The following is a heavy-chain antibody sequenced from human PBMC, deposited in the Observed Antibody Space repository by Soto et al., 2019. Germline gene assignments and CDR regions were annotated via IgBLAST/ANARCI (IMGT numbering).Heavy chain of an antibody. CDR3: ATLAPHPVGFSVGGR. V-gene: IGHV4-30-2*01. J-gene: IGHJ4*02. CDR2: IYHSGST. Sequence: SETLSLTCAVSGGSISSGGYSWSWIRQPPGKGLEWIGYIYHSGSTYYSPSFQGHVTISADKSISTAYLQWSSLKASDTAMYYCATLAPHPVGFSVGGRWGQGTLVTVSS. D-gene: IGHD3-10*01. CDR1: GGSISSGGYS.